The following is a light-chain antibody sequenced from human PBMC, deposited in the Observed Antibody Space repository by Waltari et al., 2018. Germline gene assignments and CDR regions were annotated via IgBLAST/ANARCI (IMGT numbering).Light chain of an antibody. Sequence: QSVLTQPPPASGTPGQTIPISCSARSSTIDIRSVSWYQPVSGTAPLLLLNGDNPGPPGVPGRFSGSKSGASASLTISGLRFGDEAVYFCAAWDDSRNSYVFGSGTEVTLL. CDR1: SSTIDIRS. J-gene: IGLJ1*01. CDR3: AAWDDSRNSYV. CDR2: GDN. V-gene: IGLV1-47*01.